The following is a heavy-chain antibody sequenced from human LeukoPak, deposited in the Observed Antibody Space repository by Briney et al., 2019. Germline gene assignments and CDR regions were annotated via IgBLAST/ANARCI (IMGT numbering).Heavy chain of an antibody. Sequence: RTGGSLRLSCAASGFTFDESGMGWVRQAPGKGLEWVAGINYNGDVTAYADSVKGRLTLSRDNAKNSLYLQITSLRVEDTALYHCVRAQSSGTLYPFDVWGQGTMVTVSS. J-gene: IGHJ3*01. CDR2: INYNGDVT. V-gene: IGHV3-20*01. CDR1: GFTFDESG. D-gene: IGHD3-10*01. CDR3: VRAQSSGTLYPFDV.